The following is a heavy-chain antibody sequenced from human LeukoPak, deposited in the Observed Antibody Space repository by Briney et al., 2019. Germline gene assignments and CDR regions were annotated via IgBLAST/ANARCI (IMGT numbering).Heavy chain of an antibody. V-gene: IGHV4-34*01. J-gene: IGHJ3*02. CDR1: GGSFSGYY. CDR3: ARVCTNGVCYKGAAFDI. CDR2: INHSGST. Sequence: KSSETLSLTCAVYGGSFSGYYWSWIRQPPGKGLEWIGEINHSGSTNYSPSLKSRVTISVDTSKNQFSLKLSSVTAADTAVYYCARVCTNGVCYKGAAFDIWGQGTMVTVSS. D-gene: IGHD2-8*01.